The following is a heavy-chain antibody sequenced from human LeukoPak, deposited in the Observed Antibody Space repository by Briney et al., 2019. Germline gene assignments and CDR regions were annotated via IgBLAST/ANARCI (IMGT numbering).Heavy chain of an antibody. CDR3: ARDMGNYFDY. CDR2: IYYSGST. CDR1: GGSISSGNW. D-gene: IGHD7-27*01. V-gene: IGHV4-4*02. Sequence: PSETLSLTCAVSGGSISSGNWWSWVRQPPGKGLEWIGYIYYSGSTNYNPSLKSRVTISVDTSKNQFSLKLSSVTAADTAVYYCARDMGNYFDYWGQGTLVTVSS. J-gene: IGHJ4*02.